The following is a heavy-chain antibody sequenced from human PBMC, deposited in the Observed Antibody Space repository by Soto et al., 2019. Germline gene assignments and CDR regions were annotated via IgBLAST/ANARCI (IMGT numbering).Heavy chain of an antibody. Sequence: GGSLRLSCAASGSTFSSYAMSWVRQAPGKGLEWVSAISGSGGSTYYADSVKGRFTISRDNSKNTLYLQMNSLRAEDTAVYYCAKDSRLVVYYFDYWGQGTLVTVSS. V-gene: IGHV3-23*01. D-gene: IGHD2-15*01. CDR2: ISGSGGST. CDR3: AKDSRLVVYYFDY. J-gene: IGHJ4*02. CDR1: GSTFSSYA.